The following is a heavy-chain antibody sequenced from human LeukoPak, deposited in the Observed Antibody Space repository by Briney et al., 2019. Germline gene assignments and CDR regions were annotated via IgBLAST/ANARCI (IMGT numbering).Heavy chain of an antibody. D-gene: IGHD5-12*01. CDR1: GYTLSSYG. J-gene: IGHJ2*01. CDR3: ARSSLGTITAGPFDY. CDR2: ISGYNGNT. Sequence: ASVKVSCKASGYTLSSYGIAWVRQAPGQGLEWMGWISGYNGNTNYAQKLQGRVSMTTDTPTTTAYMELRSLTSDDTALYYCARSSLGTITAGPFDYWGRGTLVTVSS. V-gene: IGHV1-18*01.